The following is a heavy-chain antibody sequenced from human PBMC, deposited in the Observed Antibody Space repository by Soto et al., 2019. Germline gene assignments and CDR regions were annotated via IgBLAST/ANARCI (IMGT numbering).Heavy chain of an antibody. V-gene: IGHV3-23*01. Sequence: SGGSLRLSCAASGFTFSSYAMSWVRQAPGKGLEWVSAISGSGGSTYYADSVKGRFTISRDNSKNTLYLQMNSLRAEDTAVYYCAKDHSSWLQFDYWGQGTLVTVSS. CDR2: ISGSGGST. CDR1: GFTFSSYA. J-gene: IGHJ4*02. D-gene: IGHD6-13*01. CDR3: AKDHSSWLQFDY.